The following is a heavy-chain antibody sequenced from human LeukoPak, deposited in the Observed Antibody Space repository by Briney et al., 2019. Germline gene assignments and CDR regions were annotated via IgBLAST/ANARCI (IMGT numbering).Heavy chain of an antibody. J-gene: IGHJ3*02. CDR3: ARERIVVVPAAHLLHAFDI. CDR1: GFTFSSYG. D-gene: IGHD2-2*01. V-gene: IGHV3-48*04. Sequence: GGSLRLSCAASGFTFSSYGMKWVRQAPGKGLQWVSYISSSSSTIYYADSVKGRFTISRDNAKSSLYLQMNSLRAEDTAVYYCARERIVVVPAAHLLHAFDIWGQGTMVTVSS. CDR2: ISSSSSTI.